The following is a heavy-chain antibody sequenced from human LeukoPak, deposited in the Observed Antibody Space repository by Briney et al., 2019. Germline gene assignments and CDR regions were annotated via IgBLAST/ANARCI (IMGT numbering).Heavy chain of an antibody. J-gene: IGHJ4*02. Sequence: GGSLRLSCAASGFTVSSNYMSRVRQAPGKGLEWVSVIYSGGSTYYADSVKGRFTTSRDNSKNTVYLQMNSLRAEDTAVYYCAKGGGYCSGGNCYYYWGQGTLVTVSS. CDR3: AKGGGYCSGGNCYYY. CDR1: GFTVSSNY. D-gene: IGHD2-15*01. V-gene: IGHV3-53*01. CDR2: IYSGGST.